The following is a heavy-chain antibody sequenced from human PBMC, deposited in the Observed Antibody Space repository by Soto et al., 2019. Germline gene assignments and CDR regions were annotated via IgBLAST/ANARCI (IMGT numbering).Heavy chain of an antibody. D-gene: IGHD4-4*01. CDR1: GFTFSSYS. V-gene: IGHV3-21*01. CDR3: ARDPEDYSNLYYYYGMDV. J-gene: IGHJ6*02. Sequence: GGSLRLSCAASGFTFSSYSMNWVRQAPGKGLEWVSSISSSSSYIYYADSVKGRFTISRDNAKNSLYLQMNSLRAEDTAVYYCARDPEDYSNLYYYYGMDVWGQGTTVTVSS. CDR2: ISSSSSYI.